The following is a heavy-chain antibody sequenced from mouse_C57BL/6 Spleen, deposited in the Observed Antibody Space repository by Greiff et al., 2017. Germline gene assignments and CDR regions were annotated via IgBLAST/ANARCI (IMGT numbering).Heavy chain of an antibody. Sequence: VKLVESGPELVKPGASVKLSCKASGYTFTSYDINWVKQRPGQGLEWIGWIYPRDGSTTYNEKFKGKATLTVETSSSTAYMELHSLTSEDSAVYFCARSGNYYGRDYWGQGTSVTVSS. J-gene: IGHJ4*01. CDR1: GYTFTSYD. V-gene: IGHV1-85*01. CDR2: IYPRDGST. CDR3: ARSGNYYGRDY. D-gene: IGHD3-1*01.